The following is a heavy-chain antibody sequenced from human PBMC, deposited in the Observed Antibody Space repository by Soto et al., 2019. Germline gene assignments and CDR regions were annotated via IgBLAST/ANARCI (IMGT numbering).Heavy chain of an antibody. J-gene: IGHJ4*02. CDR2: MNPNSGNT. CDR3: AGSTNGCGDRH. V-gene: IGHV1-8*01. CDR1: GYTFTSYD. D-gene: IGHD2-8*01. Sequence: QVQLVQSGAEVKKPGASVKVSCRASGYTFTSYDINWVRQATGQGLEWMGWMNPNSGNTGYAQKFQGRVTMTRNTSIRTAYMELSRLASDDAAVYYCAGSTNGCGDRHRGQGTRVSSSS.